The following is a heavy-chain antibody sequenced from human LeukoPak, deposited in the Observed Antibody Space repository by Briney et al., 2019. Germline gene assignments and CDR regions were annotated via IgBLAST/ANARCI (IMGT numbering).Heavy chain of an antibody. J-gene: IGHJ2*01. Sequence: SETLSLTCTVSGGSISSGSYYWSWIRQPAGKGLEWIGRIYNSGSPNYNPSLKSRVTMSVDTSKNQFSLKLTSVTAADTAVYYCARVSSSWYQDWYFDRWGRGTLVTVSS. CDR3: ARVSSSWYQDWYFDR. CDR2: IYNSGSP. D-gene: IGHD6-13*01. V-gene: IGHV4-61*02. CDR1: GGSISSGSYY.